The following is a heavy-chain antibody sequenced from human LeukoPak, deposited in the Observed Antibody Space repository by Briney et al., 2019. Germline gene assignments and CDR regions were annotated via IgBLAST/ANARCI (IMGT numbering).Heavy chain of an antibody. Sequence: GGSLRLSCAASGFTFSSYWMHWVRQGPGKGLVWVSYIKGDGSSTTYADSVKGRFTISRDNAKNTLYLQMNSLRAEDTAVYYCARERSGSFDCWGQGTLVTVSS. CDR3: ARERSGSFDC. J-gene: IGHJ4*02. CDR1: GFTFSSYW. CDR2: IKGDGSST. D-gene: IGHD1-26*01. V-gene: IGHV3-74*01.